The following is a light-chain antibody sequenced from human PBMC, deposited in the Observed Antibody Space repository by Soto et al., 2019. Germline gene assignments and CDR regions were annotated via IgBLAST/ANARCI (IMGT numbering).Light chain of an antibody. CDR1: QGISTY. J-gene: IGKJ4*01. V-gene: IGKV1-9*01. CDR2: VAS. CDR3: QQFNSYPLT. Sequence: DIQLTQSPSFLSASVGDRVTITCRASQGISTYLAWYQQEPGKAPKLLIYVASSLQSGVPSRFSGSGSGTEFTLTINSLQPEDFATYYCQQFNSYPLTFGGGTKVDIK.